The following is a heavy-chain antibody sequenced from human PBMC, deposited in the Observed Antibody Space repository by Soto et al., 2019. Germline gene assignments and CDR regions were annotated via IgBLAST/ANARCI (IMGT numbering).Heavy chain of an antibody. CDR2: ISSSSSYI. CDR3: ARERYYYDSSGYYAPADY. D-gene: IGHD3-22*01. CDR1: GFTFSSYS. V-gene: IGHV3-21*01. Sequence: GGSLRLSCAASGFTFSSYSMNWVRQAPGKGLEWVSSISSSSSYIYYADSVKGRFTISRDNAKNSLYLQMNSLRAEDTAVYYCARERYYYDSSGYYAPADYWGQGTLVTV. J-gene: IGHJ4*02.